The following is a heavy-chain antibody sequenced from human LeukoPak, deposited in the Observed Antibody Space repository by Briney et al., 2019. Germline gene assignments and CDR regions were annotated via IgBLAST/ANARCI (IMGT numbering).Heavy chain of an antibody. Sequence: GGSLRLSCAASGFTFRSHDMHWVRQAPGKGLEWVTFVRFDGSDKKYADSVKGRFTISRDNSKNTLSLQMISLRAEDTAVYYCAKSLYPDAYDIWGQGTMVTVS. V-gene: IGHV3-30*02. CDR3: AKSLYPDAYDI. CDR1: GFTFRSHD. J-gene: IGHJ3*02. D-gene: IGHD2-8*01. CDR2: VRFDGSDK.